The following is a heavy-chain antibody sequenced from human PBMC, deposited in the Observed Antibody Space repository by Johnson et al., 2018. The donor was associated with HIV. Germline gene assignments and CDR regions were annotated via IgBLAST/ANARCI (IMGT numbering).Heavy chain of an antibody. CDR1: GFTFSSYG. D-gene: IGHD4-17*01. CDR3: ARDLTNWGGDYFGYAFDL. CDR2: ISYDGSNK. V-gene: IGHV3-30*19. Sequence: QVQLVESGGGVVQPGGSLRLSCAASGFTFSSYGMHWVRQAPGKGLDWVAVISYDGSNKYYADSVKGRFTISRDNSKNTLYLQMNSLRAEDTAGYYCARDLTNWGGDYFGYAFDLWGQGTMVTVSS. J-gene: IGHJ3*01.